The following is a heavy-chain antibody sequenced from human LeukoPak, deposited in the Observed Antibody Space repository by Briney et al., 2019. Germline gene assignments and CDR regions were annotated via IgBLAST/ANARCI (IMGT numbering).Heavy chain of an antibody. D-gene: IGHD3-10*01. CDR3: ARVLNYGFDY. Sequence: PGGSLRLSCAASGFSFSGYWMTWVRQAPGKGLELVANIKHDGSDKYYVDSVKGRFSISKDNSKSSLYLQMNSLRAEDTAVYYCARVLNYGFDYWGQGTLVTVSS. J-gene: IGHJ4*02. CDR1: GFSFSGYW. V-gene: IGHV3-7*05. CDR2: IKHDGSDK.